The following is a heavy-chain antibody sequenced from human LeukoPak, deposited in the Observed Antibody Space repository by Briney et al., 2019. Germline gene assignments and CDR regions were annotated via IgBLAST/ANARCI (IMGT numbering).Heavy chain of an antibody. CDR3: ARSLSSSRWYAPFY. V-gene: IGHV3-30*04. CDR1: GFTFTTYA. J-gene: IGHJ4*02. D-gene: IGHD6-13*01. CDR2: ISHDGSNE. Sequence: GRSLRLSCAASGFTFTTYAMHWVRQAPGKGLEWVAGISHDGSNEHYADSVKGRFTVFRDSSKNTLYLQMNSLRAEDTALYYCARSLSSSRWYAPFYWGQGSLVTVSS.